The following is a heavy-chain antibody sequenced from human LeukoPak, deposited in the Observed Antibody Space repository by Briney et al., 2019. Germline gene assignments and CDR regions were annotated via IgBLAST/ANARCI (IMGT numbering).Heavy chain of an antibody. Sequence: ASVKVSCKASGYTFTSYYMHWVRQAPGQGLEWMGIINPSGGSTSYAQKFQGRVTMTRDMSTSTVYMELSSLRPEDTAVYYCARDRYLAARPGLFDYWGQGTLVTVSS. CDR3: ARDRYLAARPGLFDY. CDR2: INPSGGST. V-gene: IGHV1-46*01. J-gene: IGHJ4*02. D-gene: IGHD6-6*01. CDR1: GYTFTSYY.